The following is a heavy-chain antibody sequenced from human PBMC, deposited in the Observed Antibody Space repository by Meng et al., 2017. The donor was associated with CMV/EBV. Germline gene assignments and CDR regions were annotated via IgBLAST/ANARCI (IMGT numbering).Heavy chain of an antibody. J-gene: IGHJ6*02. CDR3: ARDDRSGSYYDYYYYGMDV. CDR2: ISSSSSYI. CDR1: GLTLSNYG. Sequence: GESLKISCAGSGLTLSNYGVTWVRQAPGGGLEWVSSISSSSSYIYYADSVKGRFTISRDNAKNSLYLQMNSLRAEGTAVYYCARDDRSGSYYDYYYYGMDVWGQGTTVTVSS. D-gene: IGHD1-26*01. V-gene: IGHV3-21*01.